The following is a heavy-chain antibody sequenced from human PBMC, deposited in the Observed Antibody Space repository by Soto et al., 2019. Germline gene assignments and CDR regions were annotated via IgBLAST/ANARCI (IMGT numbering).Heavy chain of an antibody. CDR3: ATDKITGLFDY. D-gene: IGHD2-8*02. V-gene: IGHV4-34*01. J-gene: IGHJ4*02. CDR1: GGFFSGYY. CDR2: INHSGST. Sequence: QVQLQQWGAGLLKPSETLSLTCAVYGGFFSGYYWTWIRQPPGTGLEWIGEINHSGSTNYNPSLKSRVTISVDTSKNQFSLKLTSVTAADTAVYYCATDKITGLFDYWGQGTLVTVSS.